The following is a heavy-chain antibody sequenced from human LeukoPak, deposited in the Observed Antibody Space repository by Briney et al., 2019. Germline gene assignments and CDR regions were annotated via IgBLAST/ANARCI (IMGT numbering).Heavy chain of an antibody. V-gene: IGHV1-2*02. J-gene: IGHJ4*02. CDR3: ASGLIAAATKHFDY. D-gene: IGHD6-13*01. CDR1: GYTFTGYH. CDR2: INSDSGGT. Sequence: ASVKVSCKASGYTFTGYHVHWVRQAPGQGLELIGWINSDSGGTNYAQRFQGRVTMTRDTSISTVYMELSRLRSEDTAVYYCASGLIAAATKHFDYWGQGTLVTVSS.